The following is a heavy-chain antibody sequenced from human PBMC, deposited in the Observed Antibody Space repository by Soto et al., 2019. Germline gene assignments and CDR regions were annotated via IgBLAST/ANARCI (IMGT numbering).Heavy chain of an antibody. V-gene: IGHV1-18*01. CDR3: ARDRVTIFGVVKILDY. CDR2: ISANNGNT. Sequence: QVQLVQSGVEVKKPGASVKVSCKASGYTFTGYGISWVRQAPGQGLEWMGWISANNGNTNYAQNVQDRVTLTTDTSTSTAYMDLRNPRSHDTAIYYCARDRVTIFGVVKILDYWGQGTLVSVSS. CDR1: GYTFTGYG. J-gene: IGHJ4*02. D-gene: IGHD3-3*01.